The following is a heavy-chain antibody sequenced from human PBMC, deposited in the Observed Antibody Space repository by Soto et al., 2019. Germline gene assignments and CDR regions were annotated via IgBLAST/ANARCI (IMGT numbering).Heavy chain of an antibody. CDR3: ARRPGGGGY. Sequence: EVQLVESGGGLIQPGGSLRLSCAVSGFTVSNNYMSWVRQAPGKGLEGVSVIYSGGYTAYGDSVKGRFTISRDNSKNTLYLKMNSRGAGAPAVFYGARRPGGGGYWGQGTLVTVSS. CDR2: IYSGGYT. CDR1: GFTVSNNY. J-gene: IGHJ4*02. D-gene: IGHD3-10*01. V-gene: IGHV3-53*01.